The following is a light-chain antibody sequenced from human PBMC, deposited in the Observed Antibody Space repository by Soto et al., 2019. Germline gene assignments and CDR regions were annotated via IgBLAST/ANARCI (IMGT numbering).Light chain of an antibody. Sequence: DLQTTQSPPSLPASVGDTVSFSCRASQSITKYLNWYQQKPGQAPRLLIYGASTLATWVPSRFSGRGYGTDFTLTITNVQPEDFAIYYCQQGYSTPPYTFGQGTKLEIK. CDR1: QSITKY. CDR2: GAS. J-gene: IGKJ2*01. CDR3: QQGYSTPPYT. V-gene: IGKV1-39*01.